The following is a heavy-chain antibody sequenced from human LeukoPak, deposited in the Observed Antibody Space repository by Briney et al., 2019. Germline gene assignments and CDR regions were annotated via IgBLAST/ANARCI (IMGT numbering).Heavy chain of an antibody. Sequence: ASVKVSYKASGYTFTGYYMHWVRQAPGQGLEWMGWINPNSGGTNYAQKFQGRVTMTRDTSISPAYMELSRLRSDDTAVYYCARTDNYDFWSGSRPDFDYWGQGTLVTVSS. CDR3: ARTDNYDFWSGSRPDFDY. J-gene: IGHJ4*02. V-gene: IGHV1-2*02. CDR1: GYTFTGYY. D-gene: IGHD3-3*01. CDR2: INPNSGGT.